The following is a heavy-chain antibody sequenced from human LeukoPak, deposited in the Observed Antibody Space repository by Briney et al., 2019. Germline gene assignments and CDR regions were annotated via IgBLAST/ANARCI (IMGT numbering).Heavy chain of an antibody. CDR1: GFTFDDYG. J-gene: IGHJ5*02. D-gene: IGHD6-13*01. CDR3: ARVGSSSWYGGFDP. CDR2: INWNGGST. Sequence: GGSLRLSCAASGFTFDDYGMSWVRQAPGKGLEWVSGINWNGGSTGYAGSVKGRFTISRDNAKNSLYLQMNSLRAEDTALYYCARVGSSSWYGGFDPWGQGTLVTVSS. V-gene: IGHV3-20*04.